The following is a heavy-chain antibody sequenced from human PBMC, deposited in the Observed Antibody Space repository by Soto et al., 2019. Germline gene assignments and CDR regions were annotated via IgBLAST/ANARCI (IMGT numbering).Heavy chain of an antibody. J-gene: IGHJ4*02. V-gene: IGHV3-7*01. CDR2: IKQDGSDK. CDR1: GFTFYSYW. CDR3: ARRLRYFDWLLQPNFDY. D-gene: IGHD3-9*01. Sequence: GGSLRLSCAASGFTFYSYWMSWVRQAPGKGLEWVATIKQDGSDKYYVDSVKGRFAISRDNAKNSLFLQMNSLRAEDTAVYYCARRLRYFDWLLQPNFDYWGQGALVTSPQ.